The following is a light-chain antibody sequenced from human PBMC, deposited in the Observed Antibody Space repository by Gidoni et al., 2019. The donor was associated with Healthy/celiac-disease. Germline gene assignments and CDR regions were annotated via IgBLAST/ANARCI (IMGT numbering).Light chain of an antibody. CDR2: GAS. Sequence: EIVLTQSPGTLSLSPGERATLSCRASQSVSRSYLAWYQQKHGQAPRLIIYGASSRATGIPDRFSGSGSGTDFTLTISRLEPEDFAVYYCQQYGSSPRYTFGQGTKLEIK. J-gene: IGKJ2*01. CDR1: QSVSRSY. V-gene: IGKV3-20*01. CDR3: QQYGSSPRYT.